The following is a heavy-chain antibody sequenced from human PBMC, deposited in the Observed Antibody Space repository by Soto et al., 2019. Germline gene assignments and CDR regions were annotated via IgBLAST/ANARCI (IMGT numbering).Heavy chain of an antibody. D-gene: IGHD6-19*01. V-gene: IGHV3-53*05. CDR3: AREKLSSGWYLFDY. CDR1: GFTVSSNY. CDR2: IYSGGST. J-gene: IGHJ4*02. Sequence: EVQLVETGGGLIQPGGSLRLSCAASGFTVSSNYMSWVRQAPGKGLEWVSVIYSGGSTYYADSVKGRFTISRDNSKNTLYLQMNNLRAEDTAVYYCAREKLSSGWYLFDYWGQGTLVTVSS.